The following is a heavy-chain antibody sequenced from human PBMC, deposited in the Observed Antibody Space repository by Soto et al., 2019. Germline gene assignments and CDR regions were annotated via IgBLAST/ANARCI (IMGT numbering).Heavy chain of an antibody. Sequence: EAQLVESGGGLVQPGGSLRLSCAASGFTFTNYWMSWVGRAPGKGLEWVANIKQDGSEKYYADSAKGRFIISRDNAKTSLYLQMNSLRAEDTAVYYCARDMGVFWSGYPEGGFDYWGQGTPVTVSS. CDR1: GFTFTNYW. V-gene: IGHV3-7*01. D-gene: IGHD3-3*01. J-gene: IGHJ4*02. CDR3: ARDMGVFWSGYPEGGFDY. CDR2: IKQDGSEK.